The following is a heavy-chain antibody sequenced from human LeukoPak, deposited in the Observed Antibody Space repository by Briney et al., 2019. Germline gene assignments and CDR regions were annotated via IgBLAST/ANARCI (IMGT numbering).Heavy chain of an antibody. CDR3: ARDSLWSYYGSEDDAFDI. J-gene: IGHJ3*02. CDR2: ISYDGSNK. CDR1: GFTFSSYA. D-gene: IGHD3-10*01. V-gene: IGHV3-30-3*01. Sequence: GGSLRLSCAASGFTFSSYAMHWVRQAPGKGLEWVAVISYDGSNKYYADSVKGRFTISRDNSKNTLYLQMNSLRAEDTAVYYCARDSLWSYYGSEDDAFDIWGQGTMVTVSS.